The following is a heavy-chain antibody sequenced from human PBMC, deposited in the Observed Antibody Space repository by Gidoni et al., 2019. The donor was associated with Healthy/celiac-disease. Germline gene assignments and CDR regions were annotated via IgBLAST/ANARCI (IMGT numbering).Heavy chain of an antibody. CDR1: GGSISSSSYY. CDR2: IYYSGST. V-gene: IGHV4-39*01. J-gene: IGHJ3*02. D-gene: IGHD3-9*01. CDR3: AAERPFLTGYYTDAFDI. Sequence: QLQLQESGPGLVKPSETLSLTCTVSGGSISSSSYYWGWIRQPPGKGLEWIGSIYYSGSTYYNPSLKSRVTISVDTSKNQFSLKLSSVTAADTAVYYCAAERPFLTGYYTDAFDIWGQGTMVTVSS.